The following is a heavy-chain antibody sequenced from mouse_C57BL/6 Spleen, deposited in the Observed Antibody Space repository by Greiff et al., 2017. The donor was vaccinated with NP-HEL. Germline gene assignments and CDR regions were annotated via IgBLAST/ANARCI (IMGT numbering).Heavy chain of an antibody. J-gene: IGHJ4*01. CDR1: GYTFTSYG. D-gene: IGHD1-1*01. Sequence: QVQLQQSGAELARPGASVKLSCKASGYTFTSYGISWVKQRTGQGLEWIGEIYPRSGNTYYNEKFKGKATLTADKSSSKAYMELRSLTSEDSAVYFGARTTVVEGNYAMDYWGQGTSVTVSS. CDR3: ARTTVVEGNYAMDY. V-gene: IGHV1-81*01. CDR2: IYPRSGNT.